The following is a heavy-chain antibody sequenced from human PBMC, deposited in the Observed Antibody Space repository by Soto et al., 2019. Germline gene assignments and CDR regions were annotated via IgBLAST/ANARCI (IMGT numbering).Heavy chain of an antibody. J-gene: IGHJ4*02. CDR2: IKSKIAGGTT. D-gene: IGHD2-15*01. V-gene: IGHV3-15*01. CDR3: TTDSPQTFYDGGPCYSVQTNIHDS. CDR1: GFSFSNGW. Sequence: EVQLVESGGGFVKPGGSLRLSCAASGFSFSNGWMSWVRQAPGKGLELVGRIKSKIAGGTTDYSAPVKGRFSISRDDSNDTLYLQLNSLITEATAVDYCTTDSPQTFYDGGPCYSVQTNIHDSWGQGNLVTVSS.